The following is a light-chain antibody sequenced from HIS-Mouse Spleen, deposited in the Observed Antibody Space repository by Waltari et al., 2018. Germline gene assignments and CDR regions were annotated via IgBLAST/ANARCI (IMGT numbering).Light chain of an antibody. Sequence: QSVLTQPPSASGTPGQRVTISCSGSSSNIGSNSVHWYQHLPGTAPKLLIYRNNQRPSGVPDRFSGSKSGTSASLAISGLRSEDEADYYCAAWDDSLSGYVFGTGTKVTVL. J-gene: IGLJ1*01. CDR3: AAWDDSLSGYV. CDR1: SSNIGSNS. CDR2: RNN. V-gene: IGLV1-47*01.